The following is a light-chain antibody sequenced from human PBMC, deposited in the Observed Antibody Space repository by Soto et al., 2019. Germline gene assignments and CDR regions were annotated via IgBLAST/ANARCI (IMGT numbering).Light chain of an antibody. CDR2: GAS. CDR3: KQYVTSTT. J-gene: IGKJ4*01. Sequence: EIVLTQSPGTLSLSPGDRATLSCRASQSVTSSYLAWYQHKPGQAPRLLIYGASSRATGIPDRFSGSGSGTDFTLTISRLEPEDFAVYYCKQYVTSTTFGGGTKVEI. V-gene: IGKV3-20*01. CDR1: QSVTSSY.